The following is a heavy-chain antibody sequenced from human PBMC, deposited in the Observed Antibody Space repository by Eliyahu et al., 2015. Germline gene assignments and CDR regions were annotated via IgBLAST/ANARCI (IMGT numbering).Heavy chain of an antibody. Sequence: QVQLVQSGAEVRKPGASVKVSCKASGYDFNIYDINWVRQAAGQGLEWMGWMNPFSGNTGYSQRFQGRIAMTRNTSIGTAYLELSSLTPDDTALYFCARGHWTGTTLDVWGSGTTVTVSP. CDR3: ARGHWTGTTLDV. CDR2: MNPFSGNT. D-gene: IGHD1-1*01. CDR1: GYDFNIYD. J-gene: IGHJ6*04. V-gene: IGHV1-8*01.